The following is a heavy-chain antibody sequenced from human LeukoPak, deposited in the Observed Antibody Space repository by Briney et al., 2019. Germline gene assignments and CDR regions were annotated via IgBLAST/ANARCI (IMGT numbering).Heavy chain of an antibody. CDR3: AKGIYSSGWSYFDY. V-gene: IGHV3-23*01. Sequence: RPGGSLRLSCAASGFTFSNSAMSWVRQAPGKGLKWVSSLSGSGITTYYADSVKGRFTISRDNSKNTLYLQMNSLRAEDTAVYYCAKGIYSSGWSYFDYWGHGTLVTVSS. D-gene: IGHD6-19*01. J-gene: IGHJ4*01. CDR1: GFTFSNSA. CDR2: LSGSGITT.